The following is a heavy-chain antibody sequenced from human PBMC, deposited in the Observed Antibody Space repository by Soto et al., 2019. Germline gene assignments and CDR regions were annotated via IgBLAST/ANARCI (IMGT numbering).Heavy chain of an antibody. CDR3: ARSGRVRAGYYYYMDV. Sequence: GGSLRLSCAASGFTFSSYWMHWVRQAPGKGLVWVSRINSDGSSTSYADSVKGRFTISRDNAKNTLYLQMNSLRAEDTAVYYCARSGRVRAGYYYYMDVWGKGTTVTVSS. D-gene: IGHD3-10*01. J-gene: IGHJ6*03. CDR1: GFTFSSYW. V-gene: IGHV3-74*01. CDR2: INSDGSST.